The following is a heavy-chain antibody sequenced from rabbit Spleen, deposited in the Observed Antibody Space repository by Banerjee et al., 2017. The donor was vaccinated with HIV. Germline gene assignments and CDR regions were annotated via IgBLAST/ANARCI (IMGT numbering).Heavy chain of an antibody. CDR2: IYPDSSGST. CDR1: GFSFSSSYW. J-gene: IGHJ2*01. D-gene: IGHD4-2*01. CDR3: ARFDAVIDAYDV. V-gene: IGHV1S45*01. Sequence: QEQLEESGGDLVKPEGSLTLTCTASGFSFSSSYWICWVRQAPGKGLESVACIYPDSSGSTYYASWAKGRFTISKTSSTTVTLEMTSLTAADTATYFCARFDAVIDAYDVWGQGTLVTVS.